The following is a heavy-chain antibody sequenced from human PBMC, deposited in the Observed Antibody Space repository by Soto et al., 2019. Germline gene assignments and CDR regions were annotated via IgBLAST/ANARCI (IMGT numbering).Heavy chain of an antibody. D-gene: IGHD2-2*01. CDR2: ISGGGNT. V-gene: IGHV3-23*01. CDR1: GFTVSNSA. J-gene: IGHJ4*02. Sequence: GGSLRLSCAASGFTVSNSAMNWVRQAPGKGLEWVSAISGGGNTYYADSVKGRFTISRDSSKNTLYLQMNSLRGDDTAVYYCARVGGSCSSTSCSAYFDSWGQGTLVTVSS. CDR3: ARVGGSCSSTSCSAYFDS.